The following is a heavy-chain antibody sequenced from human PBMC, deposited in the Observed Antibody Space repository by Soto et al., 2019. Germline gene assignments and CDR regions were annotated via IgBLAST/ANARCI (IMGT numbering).Heavy chain of an antibody. CDR1: GYTYTSYG. D-gene: IGHD2-15*01. J-gene: IGHJ6*02. CDR3: ARDSMVLLAASRGTYCDGMYV. CDR2: ISAYNGNT. V-gene: IGHV1-18*01. Sequence: GASVKVSCKASGYTYTSYGISWGRQAPGQGLEWMGWISAYNGNTNYAQKLQGRVTMTTDTSTSTADMELRSLRSDDTAVYYCARDSMVLLAASRGTYCDGMYVWGQGTTVTVSS.